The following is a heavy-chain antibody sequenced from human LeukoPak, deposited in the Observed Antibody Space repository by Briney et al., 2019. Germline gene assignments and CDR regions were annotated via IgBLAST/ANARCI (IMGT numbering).Heavy chain of an antibody. D-gene: IGHD3-9*01. J-gene: IGHJ6*02. CDR2: ISGSGGST. Sequence: GGSLRLSCAASGFTFSSYAMSWVRQAPGKGLEWVSAISGSGGSTYYADSVKGRFTISRDNSKNTLYLQMNSLRSEDTAVYYCARWGAYYDILTGSYYYGMDVWGQGTTVTVSS. CDR1: GFTFSSYA. CDR3: ARWGAYYDILTGSYYYGMDV. V-gene: IGHV3-23*01.